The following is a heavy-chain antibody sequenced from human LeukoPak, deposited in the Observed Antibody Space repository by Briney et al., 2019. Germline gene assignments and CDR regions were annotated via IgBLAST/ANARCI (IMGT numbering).Heavy chain of an antibody. Sequence: PSETLSLTCTVSGGSISRSSYYWGWIRQPPGKGLEWIRSIYYSGNTYYNPSLKSRVTISVDTSKNQFSLKLSSATAADTAVYFCVRRRAAGYDYWYFDLWGRGTLVTVSS. CDR3: VRRRAAGYDYWYFDL. CDR1: GGSISRSSYY. V-gene: IGHV4-39*01. D-gene: IGHD3-9*01. CDR2: IYYSGNT. J-gene: IGHJ2*01.